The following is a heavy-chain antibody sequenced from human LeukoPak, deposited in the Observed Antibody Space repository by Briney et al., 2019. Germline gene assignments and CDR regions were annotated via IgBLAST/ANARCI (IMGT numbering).Heavy chain of an antibody. CDR2: VNPNSGGT. Sequence: ASVKVSCKASGYTFTGYYMHWVRQAPGQGLEWMGWVNPNSGGTNYAQKFQGRVTMTRDTSISTAYMELSRLRSDDTAVYYCARGNPDYYDSSGYYPMDYWGQGTLVTVSS. D-gene: IGHD3-22*01. V-gene: IGHV1-2*02. CDR3: ARGNPDYYDSSGYYPMDY. CDR1: GYTFTGYY. J-gene: IGHJ4*02.